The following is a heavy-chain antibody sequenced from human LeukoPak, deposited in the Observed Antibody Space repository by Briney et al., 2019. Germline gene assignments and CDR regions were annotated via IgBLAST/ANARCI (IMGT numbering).Heavy chain of an antibody. J-gene: IGHJ4*02. CDR3: ARHILDGDNGSKGFDV. V-gene: IGHV4-39*07. CDR1: GGSISTSNYY. D-gene: IGHD2-21*02. Sequence: SETLSLTCTVSGGSISTSNYYWGWVRQPPGKGLEWIGNNSPSLKSRVTISLDTSRNQFSLKLNSVTAADTAVYYCARHILDGDNGSKGFDVWGQGILVTVSS.